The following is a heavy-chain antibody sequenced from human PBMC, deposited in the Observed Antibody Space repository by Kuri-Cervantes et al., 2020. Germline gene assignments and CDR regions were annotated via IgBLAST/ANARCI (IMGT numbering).Heavy chain of an antibody. J-gene: IGHJ6*02. CDR1: GFTFGDYA. CDR3: ARDRLVSSGIYYYYGMDV. Sequence: GGSLRLSCTASGFTFGDYAMSWVRQAPGKGLEWVSSISSDSSYRYYADSVKGRFSISRDSAKNSMYLQMNSLRAEDTAVYYCARDRLVSSGIYYYYGMDVWGQGTTVTVSS. D-gene: IGHD6-25*01. V-gene: IGHV3-21*01. CDR2: ISSDSSYR.